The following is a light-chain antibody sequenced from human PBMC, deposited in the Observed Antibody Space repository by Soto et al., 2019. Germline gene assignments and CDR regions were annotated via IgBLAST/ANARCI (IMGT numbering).Light chain of an antibody. V-gene: IGKV1-39*01. Sequence: DIQMTQSPSSLSASVGDRVTITCRASQSISSYLNWYQQKPGKATTLLIYAASSLQSGVPSRFSGSGSGTDFTLTISSLQPEDFATYYCQHSYSTLWTFGQGTKVEIK. CDR1: QSISSY. J-gene: IGKJ1*01. CDR3: QHSYSTLWT. CDR2: AAS.